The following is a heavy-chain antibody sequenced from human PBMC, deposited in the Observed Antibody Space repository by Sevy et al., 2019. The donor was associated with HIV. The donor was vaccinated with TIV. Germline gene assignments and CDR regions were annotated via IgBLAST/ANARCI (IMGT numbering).Heavy chain of an antibody. D-gene: IGHD6-6*01. CDR2: IIPIFGTA. Sequence: ASVKVSCKASGGTFSSYAISWVRQAPGQGPEWMGGIIPIFGTANYAQKFQGRVTITADESTSTAYMELSSLRSEDTAVYYCARVWSSSYYYYYGMDVWGQGTTVTVSS. CDR3: ARVWSSSYYYYYGMDV. V-gene: IGHV1-69*13. CDR1: GGTFSSYA. J-gene: IGHJ6*02.